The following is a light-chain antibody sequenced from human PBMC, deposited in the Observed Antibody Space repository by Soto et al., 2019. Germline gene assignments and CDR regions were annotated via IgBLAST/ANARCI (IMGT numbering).Light chain of an antibody. CDR2: RVS. Sequence: DVVLTQSPLSLPVNFGQPASISCRSSKSLVYSDGNTHLSWFHQRPGQSPRRLIYRVSSRDSGVPERFSGSGSGTDFTLEISRVEAEDVGIYCCTQGTHWPRTFGQGTKVEVK. CDR3: TQGTHWPRT. V-gene: IGKV2-30*01. J-gene: IGKJ1*01. CDR1: KSLVYSDGNTH.